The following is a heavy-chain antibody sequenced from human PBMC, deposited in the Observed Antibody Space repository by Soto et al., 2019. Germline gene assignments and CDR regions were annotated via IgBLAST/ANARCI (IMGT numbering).Heavy chain of an antibody. CDR3: AREGYNWNYEGDY. CDR1: GFTFSSYS. Sequence: EVQLVESGGGLVKPGGSLRLSCAASGFTFSSYSMNWVRQAPGKGLEWVSSISSSSSYIYYADSVKGRFTISRDNAKNSLYLQMNILRAEDTAVYYCAREGYNWNYEGDYWGQGTLVTVSS. J-gene: IGHJ4*02. V-gene: IGHV3-21*01. D-gene: IGHD1-7*01. CDR2: ISSSSSYI.